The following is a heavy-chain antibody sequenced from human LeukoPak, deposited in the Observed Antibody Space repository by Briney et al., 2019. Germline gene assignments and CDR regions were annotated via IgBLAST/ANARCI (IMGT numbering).Heavy chain of an antibody. CDR2: IYHSGST. J-gene: IGHJ6*02. V-gene: IGHV4-30-2*01. D-gene: IGHD1-26*01. CDR3: ARQERYYYGMDV. CDR1: GGSISSGGYS. Sequence: SETLSLTCAVSGGSISSGGYSWSWIRQPPGKSLEWIGYIYHSGSTYYNPSLKSRVTISVDRSKNQFSLKLSSVTAADTAVYYCARQERYYYGMDVWGQGTTITVSS.